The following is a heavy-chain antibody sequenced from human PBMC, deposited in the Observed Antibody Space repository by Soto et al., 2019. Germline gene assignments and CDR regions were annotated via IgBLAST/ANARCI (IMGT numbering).Heavy chain of an antibody. Sequence: QITLKESGPSPVKPTQTLTVTCTFSGFSLSNSGVGVAWIRQPPGKALEWLALIYGDNDKRYSPSLKTRLTITKDTSKNQLALTMTNMDPVDTASYYCAHCTLHDSGDYYPGTSHVFDSWGQGTLVTVSS. CDR1: GFSLSNSGVG. CDR3: AHCTLHDSGDYYPGTSHVFDS. CDR2: IYGDNDK. D-gene: IGHD4-17*01. J-gene: IGHJ4*02. V-gene: IGHV2-5*02.